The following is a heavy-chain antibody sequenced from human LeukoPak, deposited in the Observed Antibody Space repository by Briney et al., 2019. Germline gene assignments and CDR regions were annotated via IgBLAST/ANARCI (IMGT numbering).Heavy chain of an antibody. D-gene: IGHD6-13*01. J-gene: IGHJ5*02. CDR2: INSDGSST. CDR1: GFTFSADS. Sequence: GRSLRLSCAASGFTFSADSMSWVRQAPGKGLVWVSRINSDGSSTSYADSVKGRFIISRDNAKNTLYLQMNSLRAEDTAVYYCARDRQQTNWFDPWAREPWSPSPQ. V-gene: IGHV3-74*01. CDR3: ARDRQQTNWFDP.